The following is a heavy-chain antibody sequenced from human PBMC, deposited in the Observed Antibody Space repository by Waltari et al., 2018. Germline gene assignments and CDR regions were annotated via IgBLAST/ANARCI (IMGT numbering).Heavy chain of an antibody. CDR1: GFTFGSFA. D-gene: IGHD6-25*01. CDR3: VKQRVRASPIFDY. J-gene: IGHJ4*02. CDR2: ISVVGGTT. V-gene: IGHV3-23*04. Sequence: EVQLVESGGGLVQPGGSLNLSCATPGFTFGSFAMTWVRQAPGMGLEWVSDISVVGGTTYYADSVKGRFTISRDNSKNILYLQMNSLRAEDTAFYYCVKQRVRASPIFDYWGLGTLVTVSS.